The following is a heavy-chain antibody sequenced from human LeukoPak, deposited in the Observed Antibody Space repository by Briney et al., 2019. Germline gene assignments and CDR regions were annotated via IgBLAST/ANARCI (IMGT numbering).Heavy chain of an antibody. D-gene: IGHD4-17*01. V-gene: IGHV1-2*02. J-gene: IGHJ4*02. Sequence: ASVKVSCKTSGYSFSDNYMHWVRQAPGQGLEWMGWINPNSGDTYYAQKFQGRVTMTRDASNSTFYLELSRLRSDDTAVYYCAREVYGDSSFDYWGQGSLLTVSS. CDR1: GYSFSDNY. CDR3: AREVYGDSSFDY. CDR2: INPNSGDT.